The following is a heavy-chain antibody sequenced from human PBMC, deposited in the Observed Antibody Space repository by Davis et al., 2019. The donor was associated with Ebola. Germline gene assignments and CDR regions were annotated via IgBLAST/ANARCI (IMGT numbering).Heavy chain of an antibody. CDR2: IYYTGNA. D-gene: IGHD6-13*01. V-gene: IGHV4-59*11. CDR1: GVSISRHY. CDR3: ARAPIAGAGTRWGTRWFDP. J-gene: IGHJ5*02. Sequence: PSETLSLTCTVSGVSISRHYWSWIRQPPGKRLEWIGSIYYTGNAYYNSSLASRATISVDTSKNQFSLKVSSVTAADTAVYYCARAPIAGAGTRWGTRWFDPWGQGTLVTVSS.